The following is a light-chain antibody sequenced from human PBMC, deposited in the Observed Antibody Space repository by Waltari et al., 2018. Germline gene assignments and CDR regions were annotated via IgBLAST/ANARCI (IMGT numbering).Light chain of an antibody. J-gene: IGLJ2*01. V-gene: IGLV2-14*03. CDR1: SSDVGTYQF. CDR3: NSYTTSGTVV. CDR2: DAT. Sequence: QSALTQPASVSGSPGQSITISCTGTSSDVGTYQFFSWYHQHPGKVPKLIIYDATDRPSGVSSRFSGSKSGNTASLTISGLQAEDEGDYYCNSYTTSGTVVFGGGTKLTVL.